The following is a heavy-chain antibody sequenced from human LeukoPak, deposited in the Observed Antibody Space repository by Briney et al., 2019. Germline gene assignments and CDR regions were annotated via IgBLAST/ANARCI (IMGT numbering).Heavy chain of an antibody. CDR3: AKNGATFGVFDY. CDR2: ISGSGGTT. D-gene: IGHD3-3*01. V-gene: IGHV3-23*01. CDR1: GFTVSSNY. Sequence: GGSLRLSCAASGFTVSSNYMSWVRQAPGKGLEWVSGISGSGGTTYYADSVKGRFTISRDNSKNTLYLQMSSLRAEDTAVYFCAKNGATFGVFDYWGQGTLVTVSS. J-gene: IGHJ4*02.